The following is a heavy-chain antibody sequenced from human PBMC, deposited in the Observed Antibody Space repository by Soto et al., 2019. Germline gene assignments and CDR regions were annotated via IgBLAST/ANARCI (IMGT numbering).Heavy chain of an antibody. Sequence: SETLSLTCTVSGGSISGSSYYWGWIRQPPGKGLEWIGSIYYSGSTYYNPSLKSRVTISVDTSKNQFSLKLSSVTAADTAVYYCARQAYCTNGVCYTRELHLDYWGQGTLVTVSS. CDR1: GGSISGSSYY. J-gene: IGHJ4*02. V-gene: IGHV4-39*01. CDR2: IYYSGST. D-gene: IGHD2-8*01. CDR3: ARQAYCTNGVCYTRELHLDY.